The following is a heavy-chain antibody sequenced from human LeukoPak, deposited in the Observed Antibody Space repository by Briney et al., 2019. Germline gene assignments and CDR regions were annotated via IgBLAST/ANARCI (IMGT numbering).Heavy chain of an antibody. Sequence: ASVKVSCKASGYTFTGYYMHWVRQAPGQGLEWMGWINPNSGGTNYAQKFQGRVTMTRDTSISTAYMELSRLRSDDTAVYYCARALYSGYVSFDYWGQETLVTVSS. D-gene: IGHD5-12*01. V-gene: IGHV1-2*02. J-gene: IGHJ4*02. CDR3: ARALYSGYVSFDY. CDR2: INPNSGGT. CDR1: GYTFTGYY.